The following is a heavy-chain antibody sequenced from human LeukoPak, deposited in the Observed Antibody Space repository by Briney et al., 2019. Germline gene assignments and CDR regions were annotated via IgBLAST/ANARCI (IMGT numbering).Heavy chain of an antibody. J-gene: IGHJ4*02. CDR3: AKDYYDSSGYQLSGYFDY. CDR2: ISGSGGST. V-gene: IGHV3-23*01. CDR1: GFTFSSYA. D-gene: IGHD3-22*01. Sequence: PGGSLRLSCAASGFTFSSYAMSWVRQAPGKGLEGVSAISGSGGSTYYADSVKGRFTISRDNSKNTLYLQMNSLRAEDTAVYYCAKDYYDSSGYQLSGYFDYWGQGTLVAVSS.